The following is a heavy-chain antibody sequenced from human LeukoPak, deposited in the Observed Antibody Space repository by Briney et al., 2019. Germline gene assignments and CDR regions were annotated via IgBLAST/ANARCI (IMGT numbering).Heavy chain of an antibody. CDR2: ISGSGGST. V-gene: IGHV3-23*01. Sequence: PGGSLPLSCAASGFTFKGYGIHWVRRAPGKGLEWVSAISGSGGSTYYADSVKGRFTISRDNSKNTLYLQMNSLRAEDTAVYYCAKDRRITMVRGVIVYFDYWGQGTLVAVSS. CDR3: AKDRRITMVRGVIVYFDY. D-gene: IGHD3-10*01. J-gene: IGHJ4*02. CDR1: GFTFKGYG.